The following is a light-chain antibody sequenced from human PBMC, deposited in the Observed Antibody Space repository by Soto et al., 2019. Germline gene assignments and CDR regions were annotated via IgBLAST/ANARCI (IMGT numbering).Light chain of an antibody. V-gene: IGKV1-39*01. CDR3: QQSYSTPR. CDR2: DAS. Sequence: DIQMTQSPSSLSASVGERVTITCRASQSISSYLNWYQQKPGKAPKLLIYDASSLQSGVPSRFSGSGSGTYFTLTISSLQPEDFATYYCQQSYSTPRFGPGTKVDIK. J-gene: IGKJ3*01. CDR1: QSISSY.